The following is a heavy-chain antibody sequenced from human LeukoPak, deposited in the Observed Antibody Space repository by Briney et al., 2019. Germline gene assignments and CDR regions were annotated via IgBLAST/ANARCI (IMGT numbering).Heavy chain of an antibody. J-gene: IGHJ4*02. CDR1: GFTVSSNY. CDR2: IYSGGST. D-gene: IGHD3-10*01. CDR3: ARNTMVRGVPFFDY. Sequence: PGGSLRLSCAASGFTVSSNYMSWVRQAPGKGLEWVSVIYSGGSTYYADSVKGRFTISRDNSKNTLYLQMNSLRAEDTAVYYCARNTMVRGVPFFDYWGQGTLVTVSS. V-gene: IGHV3-53*01.